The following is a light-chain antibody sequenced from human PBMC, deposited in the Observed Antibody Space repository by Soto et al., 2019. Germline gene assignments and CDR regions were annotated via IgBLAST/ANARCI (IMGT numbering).Light chain of an antibody. CDR3: SSYTSSSTLGV. V-gene: IGLV2-14*01. CDR2: EVS. CDR1: TSDVGGYNY. Sequence: QSVLTQPASVSGSPGQSITISCTGTTSDVGGYNYVSWYQQHPGKVPKLLIHEVSNRPSGVSNRFSGSKSGNTASLTISGLQAEDEADYYCSSYTSSSTLGVFGGGTKLTVL. J-gene: IGLJ3*02.